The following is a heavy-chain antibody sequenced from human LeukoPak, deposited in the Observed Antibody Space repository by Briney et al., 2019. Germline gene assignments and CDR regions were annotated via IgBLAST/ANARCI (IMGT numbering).Heavy chain of an antibody. CDR2: IYHSGST. D-gene: IGHD3-22*01. J-gene: IGHJ4*02. CDR3: ARVTRVVVITSYYFDY. CDR1: GGSISSSNW. V-gene: IGHV4-4*02. Sequence: PSETLSLTCAVSGGSISSSNWWSWVRQPPGKGLEWIGEIYHSGSTNYNPSLKCRVTISVDKSKNQFSLKLSSVTAADTAVYYCARVTRVVVITSYYFDYWGQGTLVTVSS.